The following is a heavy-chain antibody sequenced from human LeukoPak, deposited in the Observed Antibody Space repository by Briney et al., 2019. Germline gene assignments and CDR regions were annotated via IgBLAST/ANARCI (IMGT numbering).Heavy chain of an antibody. D-gene: IGHD1-14*01. CDR3: TRSPDGFDY. V-gene: IGHV3-9*01. CDR2: ISWNSGTI. CDR1: GFIFDDYG. Sequence: GGSLRLSCAASGFIFDDYGMHWVRQAPGKGLEWVSGISWNSGTIGYADSVKGRFTISRDNAKNSLYLQMNSLRAEDTALYYCTRSPDGFDYWGQGTLVTVSS. J-gene: IGHJ4*02.